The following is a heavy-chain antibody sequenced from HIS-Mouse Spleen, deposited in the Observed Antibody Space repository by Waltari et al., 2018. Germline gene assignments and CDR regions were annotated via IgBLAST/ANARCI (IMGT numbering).Heavy chain of an antibody. J-gene: IGHJ3*02. Sequence: QVQLVESGGGVVQPGRSLRLSWAASGFTFSSYVMHGVRQAPGKGLEWVAVISYDGSNKYYADSVKGRFTISRDNSKNTLYLQMNSLRAEDTAVYYCARYREAFDIWGQGTMVTVSS. CDR2: ISYDGSNK. D-gene: IGHD1-26*01. CDR1: GFTFSSYV. V-gene: IGHV3-30-3*01. CDR3: ARYREAFDI.